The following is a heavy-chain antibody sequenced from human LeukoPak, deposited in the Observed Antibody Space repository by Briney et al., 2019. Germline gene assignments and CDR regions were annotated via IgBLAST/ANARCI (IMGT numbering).Heavy chain of an antibody. CDR3: ARGRYYDILTGYYY. CDR1: GFTVSSNY. D-gene: IGHD3-9*01. J-gene: IGHJ4*02. V-gene: IGHV3-66*01. Sequence: GGSLRLSCAASGFTVSSNYMSWVRQAPGKGLEWVSVIYSGGSTYYADSVKGRFTISRDNAKNTLYLQMNSLRAEDTAVYYCARGRYYDILTGYYYWGQGTLVTVSS. CDR2: IYSGGST.